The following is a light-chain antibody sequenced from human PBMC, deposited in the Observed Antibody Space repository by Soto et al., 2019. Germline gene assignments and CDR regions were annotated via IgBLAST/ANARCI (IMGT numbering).Light chain of an antibody. V-gene: IGLV2-23*02. CDR3: CSYATRSYV. Sequence: QSALTQPASVSGSPGQSITISCTGTSSDVGTYNLVSWYQQRPGKAPKLVIYEVIKRPSGVSNRFSGSKSGNTASLTISGLQAEDEADYYCCSYATRSYVFGTGTKLTVL. CDR2: EVI. CDR1: SSDVGTYNL. J-gene: IGLJ1*01.